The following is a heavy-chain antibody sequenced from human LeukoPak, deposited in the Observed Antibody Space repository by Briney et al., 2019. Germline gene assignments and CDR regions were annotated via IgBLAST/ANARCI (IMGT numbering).Heavy chain of an antibody. V-gene: IGHV3-23*01. J-gene: IGHJ5*02. CDR2: ISGSGGST. CDR1: GFTFSSYA. D-gene: IGHD3-16*01. CDR3: ANPGAITLGGVIA. Sequence: PGGSLRLSCAASGFTFSSYAMGWVRQAPGKGLEWVSAISGSGGSTYYADSVKGRLTISRDNSKNTLYLQMNSLRAEDTAVYYCANPGAITLGGVIAWGQGTLVTVSS.